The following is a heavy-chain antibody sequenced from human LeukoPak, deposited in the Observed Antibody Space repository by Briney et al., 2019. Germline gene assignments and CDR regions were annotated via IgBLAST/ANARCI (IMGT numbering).Heavy chain of an antibody. J-gene: IGHJ4*02. CDR2: IGTAGDT. D-gene: IGHD3-22*01. V-gene: IGHV3-13*01. CDR1: GFTFSSYD. CDR3: ARGGDDSSGYPLDY. Sequence: GGSLRLSCAASGFTFSSYDMHWARQATGKGLEWVSAIGTAGDTYYPGSVKGRFTISRENAKNSLYLQMNSLRAEDTAVYYCARGGDDSSGYPLDYWGQGTLVTVSS.